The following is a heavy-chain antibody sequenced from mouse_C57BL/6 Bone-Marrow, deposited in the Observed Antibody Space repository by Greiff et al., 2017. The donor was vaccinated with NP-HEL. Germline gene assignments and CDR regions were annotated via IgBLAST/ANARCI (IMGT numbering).Heavy chain of an antibody. Sequence: EVQGVESGGGLVQPGGSLKLSCAASGFTFSDYGMAWVRQAPRKGPEWVAFISNLAYSIYYADTVTGRFTISRENAKNTLYLEMSSLRSEDTAMYYCARHGGLRRYAMDYWGQGTSVTVSS. CDR2: ISNLAYSI. V-gene: IGHV5-15*01. D-gene: IGHD2-4*01. CDR3: ARHGGLRRYAMDY. J-gene: IGHJ4*01. CDR1: GFTFSDYG.